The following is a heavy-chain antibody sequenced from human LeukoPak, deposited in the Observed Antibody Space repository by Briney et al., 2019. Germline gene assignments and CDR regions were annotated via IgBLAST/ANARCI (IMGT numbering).Heavy chain of an antibody. Sequence: ASVKVSCKASGYTFTGYYMHWVRQAPGQGLEWMGWINPNSGGTNYAQKFQGRVTMTRDTSISTAYMELSRLRSDDTAVYYCARATLSSSPADYWGQGTLVTVSS. J-gene: IGHJ4*02. D-gene: IGHD6-13*01. CDR1: GYTFTGYY. CDR2: INPNSGGT. CDR3: ARATLSSSPADY. V-gene: IGHV1-2*02.